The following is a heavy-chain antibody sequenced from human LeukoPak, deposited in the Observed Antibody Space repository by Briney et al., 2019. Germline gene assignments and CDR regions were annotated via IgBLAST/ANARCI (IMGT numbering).Heavy chain of an antibody. Sequence: SVKASCKASGGTFSSYAISWVRQAPGQGLEWMGGIIPIFGTANYAQKFQGRVTITTDESTSTAYMELSSLRSEDTAVYYCAAPRPSRLVGADDYYYMDVWGKGTTVTVSS. CDR1: GGTFSSYA. V-gene: IGHV1-69*05. J-gene: IGHJ6*03. CDR3: AAPRPSRLVGADDYYYMDV. D-gene: IGHD1-26*01. CDR2: IIPIFGTA.